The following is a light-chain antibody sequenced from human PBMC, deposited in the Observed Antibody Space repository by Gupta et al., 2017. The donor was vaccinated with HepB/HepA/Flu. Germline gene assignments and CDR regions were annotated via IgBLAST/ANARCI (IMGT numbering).Light chain of an antibody. CDR3: QQRFNWAIT. Sequence: EIVLTQSPVTLSLSPGERATLPCRASQSISTYLAWYQQKPGQAPRLLIYDASKRATGIPARFSGSGSGTDFTLTISSLEPEDSAVYYCQQRFNWAITFGQGTRMEFK. J-gene: IGKJ5*01. CDR1: QSISTY. V-gene: IGKV3-11*01. CDR2: DAS.